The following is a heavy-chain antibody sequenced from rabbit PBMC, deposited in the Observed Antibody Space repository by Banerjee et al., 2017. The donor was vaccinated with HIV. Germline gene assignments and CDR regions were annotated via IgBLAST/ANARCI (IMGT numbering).Heavy chain of an antibody. V-gene: IGHV1S40*01. Sequence: QSLEESGGDLVKPGASLTLTCTASGFSFSSSYYMYWVRQAPGKGLEWIACIYTGSSGSTYYASWAKGRFTISKTSSTTVTLQMTSLTAADTATYFCARDGGYAGYAAFDPWGPGTLVTVS. CDR3: ARDGGYAGYAAFDP. CDR1: GFSFSSSYY. D-gene: IGHD7-1*01. CDR2: IYTGSSGST. J-gene: IGHJ2*01.